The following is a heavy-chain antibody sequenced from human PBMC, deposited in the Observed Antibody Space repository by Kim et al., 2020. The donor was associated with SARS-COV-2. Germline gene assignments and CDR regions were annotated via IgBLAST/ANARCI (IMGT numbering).Heavy chain of an antibody. CDR1: GFTFSSYA. Sequence: GGSLRLSCAASGFTFSSYAMSWVRQAPGKGLEWVSAISGSGGSTYYADSVKGRFTISRDNSKNTLYLQMNSLRAEDTAVYYCGKVDRILLWFGELFSGHFDYWGQGTLVTVSS. CDR3: GKVDRILLWFGELFSGHFDY. J-gene: IGHJ4*02. D-gene: IGHD3-10*01. V-gene: IGHV3-23*01. CDR2: ISGSGGST.